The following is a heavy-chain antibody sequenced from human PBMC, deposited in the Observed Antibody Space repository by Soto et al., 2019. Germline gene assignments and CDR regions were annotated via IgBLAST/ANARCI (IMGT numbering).Heavy chain of an antibody. D-gene: IGHD4-17*01. CDR3: AKVLTVTDSYWYGMDV. CDR2: ISKSGDRT. V-gene: IGHV3-23*01. Sequence: EVQLLESGGGLVQPGGSLRLSCAASGFSFSRYAMIWVRQAPGKGLEGISSISKSGDRTYYADSVKGRFTISRDNSKTALYMQMNSLRAEDTAVYYCAKVLTVTDSYWYGMDVWGQGTTVTVSS. J-gene: IGHJ6*02. CDR1: GFSFSRYA.